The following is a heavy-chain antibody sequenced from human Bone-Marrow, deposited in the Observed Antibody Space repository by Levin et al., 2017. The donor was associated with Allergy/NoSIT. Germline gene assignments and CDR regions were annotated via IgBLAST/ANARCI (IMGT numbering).Heavy chain of an antibody. CDR2: IYYSGST. V-gene: IGHV4-59*01. CDR3: ARAGATVTDDLYYYYYMDV. J-gene: IGHJ6*03. D-gene: IGHD4-17*01. CDR1: GGSISSYY. Sequence: PSETLSLTCTVSGGSISSYYWSWIRQPPGKGLEWIGYIYYSGSTNYNPSLKSRVTISVDTSKNQFSLKLSSVTAADTAVYYCARAGATVTDDLYYYYYMDVWGKGTTVTVSS.